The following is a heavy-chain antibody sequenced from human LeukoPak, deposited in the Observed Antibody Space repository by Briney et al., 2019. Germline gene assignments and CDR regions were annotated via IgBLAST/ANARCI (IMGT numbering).Heavy chain of an antibody. CDR2: IKEDGSEK. CDR1: GITFSNAC. Sequence: PGGSLRLSCAASGITFSNACMTWVRQAPGKGLEWVASIKEDGSEKYYVDSVKGRFTISRDNAKNSLYLQMNSLRVEDTAMYYCARFPTGFDYWGQGTLVTVSS. J-gene: IGHJ4*02. D-gene: IGHD4-17*01. V-gene: IGHV3-7*05. CDR3: ARFPTGFDY.